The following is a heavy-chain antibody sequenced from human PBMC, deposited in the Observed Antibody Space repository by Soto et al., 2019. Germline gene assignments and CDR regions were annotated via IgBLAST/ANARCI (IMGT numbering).Heavy chain of an antibody. D-gene: IGHD2-2*01. CDR3: ARARLYCSSTSGPYYYYGMDV. V-gene: IGHV3-13*05. Sequence: GGSLRLSCAASGFTFSSYDMHWVRQATGKGLEWVSAIGTAGDPYYPGSVKGRFTISRENAKNSLYLQMNSLRAGDTAVYYCARARLYCSSTSGPYYYYGMDVWGQGTTVTVSS. J-gene: IGHJ6*02. CDR1: GFTFSSYD. CDR2: IGTAGDP.